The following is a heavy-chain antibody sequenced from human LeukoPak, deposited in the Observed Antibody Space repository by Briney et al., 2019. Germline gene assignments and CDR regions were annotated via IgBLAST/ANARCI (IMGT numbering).Heavy chain of an antibody. CDR1: GFTDSSNY. V-gene: IGHV3-66*01. CDR2: IYSGGST. CDR3: ARSSKPGAFDI. Sequence: GGSLRLSYAASGFTDSSNYMSWVRQAPGKGLEWVSVIYSGGSTYYADSVKGRFTISRDNSKNTLYLQMNSLRAEDTAVYYCARSSKPGAFDIWGQGTMVTVSS. J-gene: IGHJ3*02.